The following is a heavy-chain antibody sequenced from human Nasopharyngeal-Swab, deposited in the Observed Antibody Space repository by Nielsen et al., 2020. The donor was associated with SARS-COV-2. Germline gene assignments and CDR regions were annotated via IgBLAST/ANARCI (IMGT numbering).Heavy chain of an antibody. Sequence: GESLKISCAASGFTFSGSAMHWVRQASGKGLEWVGRIRNKANSYTTAYAASVKGRFTISRDNAKNSLYLQMNSLRASDTAIYYCARASWKFVDPFYFDFWGQGTLVTVSS. J-gene: IGHJ4*01. D-gene: IGHD3-10*01. V-gene: IGHV3-73*01. CDR2: IRNKANSYTT. CDR3: ARASWKFVDPFYFDF. CDR1: GFTFSGSA.